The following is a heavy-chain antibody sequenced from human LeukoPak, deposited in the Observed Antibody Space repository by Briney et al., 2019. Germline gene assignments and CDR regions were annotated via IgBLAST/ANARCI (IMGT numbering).Heavy chain of an antibody. CDR3: ARLYDSSGLFPNWFDP. CDR2: INTNTGNP. Sequence: ASVKVSCKASGYTLTSYAMNWVRQAPGQGLEWMGWINTNTGNPTCAQGFTGRFVFSLDTSVSTAYLQISSLKAEDTAVYYCARLYDSSGLFPNWFDPWGQGTLVTVSS. D-gene: IGHD3-22*01. J-gene: IGHJ5*02. V-gene: IGHV7-4-1*02. CDR1: GYTLTSYA.